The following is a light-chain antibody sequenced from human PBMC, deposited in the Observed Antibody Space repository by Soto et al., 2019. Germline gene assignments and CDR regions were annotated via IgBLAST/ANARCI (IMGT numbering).Light chain of an antibody. CDR1: SSDVGGFNC. CDR2: EVT. V-gene: IGLV2-14*01. CDR3: SSYTDRSLYV. Sequence: QSALTQPASVSGSPGQSITISCTGTSSDVGGFNCVSWFQQHPGKAPKLMIFEVTNRPSGVSNRFSGSKSGNTASLTISGLQAEDEADYYCSSYTDRSLYVFGTGTKLTV. J-gene: IGLJ1*01.